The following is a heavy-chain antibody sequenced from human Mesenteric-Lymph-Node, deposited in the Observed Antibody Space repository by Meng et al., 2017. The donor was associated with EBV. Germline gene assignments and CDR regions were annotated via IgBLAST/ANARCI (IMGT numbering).Heavy chain of an antibody. V-gene: IGHV4-34*01. Sequence: QGQLQQWGGGLLKPAETLSLPCAVFGESFTPYFWSWIRQPPGKGLEWIWEISHGGSINYNPSLKSRLTISVGTSNNLFSLNINSVTVADTAVYYCARGGLQSSGWYKERPHWGQGTLVTVPS. J-gene: IGHJ4*02. CDR2: ISHGGSI. CDR3: ARGGLQSSGWYKERPH. D-gene: IGHD6-19*01. CDR1: GESFTPYF.